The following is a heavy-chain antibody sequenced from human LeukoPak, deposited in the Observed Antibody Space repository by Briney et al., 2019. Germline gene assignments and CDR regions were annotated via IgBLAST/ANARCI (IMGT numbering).Heavy chain of an antibody. V-gene: IGHV3-30*04. CDR2: ISYDGSNK. J-gene: IGHJ4*02. CDR3: ARDIAYYGSGSYSPFDY. Sequence: GRSLRLSCAASGFTFSSYAMHWVRQAPGKGLEWVAVISYDGSNKYYADSVKGRFTISRDNSKNTLYLQMNSLRAEDTAVYYCARDIAYYGSGSYSPFDYWGQGTLVTVSS. CDR1: GFTFSSYA. D-gene: IGHD3-10*01.